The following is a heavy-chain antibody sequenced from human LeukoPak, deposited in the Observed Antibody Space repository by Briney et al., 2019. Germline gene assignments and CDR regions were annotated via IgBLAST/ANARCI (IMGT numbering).Heavy chain of an antibody. CDR2: VHYSGNT. CDR1: GGSISISSSY. CDR3: AREDDTIADNTFDI. D-gene: IGHD6-13*01. Sequence: SETLSLTCTVSGGSISISSSYWDWIREPPGKGLEWVGSVHYSGNTFYNPSLKSRVTISLDTSKNHFSLKVHSVTAADTAVYYCAREDDTIADNTFDIWGQGTVVTVSS. J-gene: IGHJ3*02. V-gene: IGHV4-39*07.